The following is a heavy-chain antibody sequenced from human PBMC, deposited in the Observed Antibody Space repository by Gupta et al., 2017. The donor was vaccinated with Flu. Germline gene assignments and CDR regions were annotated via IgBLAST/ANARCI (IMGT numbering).Heavy chain of an antibody. V-gene: IGHV1-2*02. D-gene: IGHD6-19*01. CDR3: ARGPSGSGWYSHNFDI. CDR2: INPKSGAT. Sequence: HWVRQAPGQGLEWMGWINPKSGATNYAQKFQGRVTMTRDTSISTAYMELTRLRSGDTAVYHCARGPSGSGWYSHNFDIWGQGTMVTVSS. J-gene: IGHJ3*02.